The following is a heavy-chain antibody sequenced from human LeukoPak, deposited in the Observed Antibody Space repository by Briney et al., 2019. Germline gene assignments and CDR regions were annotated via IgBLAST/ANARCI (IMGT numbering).Heavy chain of an antibody. V-gene: IGHV3-23*01. CDR3: AKAGGSYSKIDY. J-gene: IGHJ4*02. CDR2: ISSSGGST. CDR1: GFTFSSYA. D-gene: IGHD1-26*01. Sequence: PGGSLRLSCAASGFTFSSYAMSWVRQAPGKGLEWVSGISSSGGSTYYADSLKGRFTISRDNSKNTLYLQMSSLRAEETAVYYCAKAGGSYSKIDYWGQGTLVTVSS.